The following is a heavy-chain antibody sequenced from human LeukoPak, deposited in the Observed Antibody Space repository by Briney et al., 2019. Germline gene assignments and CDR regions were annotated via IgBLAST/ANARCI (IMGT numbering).Heavy chain of an antibody. CDR1: GGSFSGYY. Sequence: SETLSLTCAVYGGSFSGYYWSWIRQPPGKGLEWIGEINHSGSTNYNPSLKSRVTISVDTSKNQFSLKLSSVTAADTAVYYCARDKSPNGYYYYMDVWGKGTTVTISS. D-gene: IGHD1-1*01. V-gene: IGHV4-34*01. J-gene: IGHJ6*03. CDR2: INHSGST. CDR3: ARDKSPNGYYYYMDV.